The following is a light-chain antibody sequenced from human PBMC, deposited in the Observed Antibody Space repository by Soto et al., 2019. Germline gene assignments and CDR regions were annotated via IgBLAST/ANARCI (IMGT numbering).Light chain of an antibody. CDR3: QQRSTWPLT. V-gene: IGKV3-11*01. CDR1: QSISSY. J-gene: IGKJ4*01. CDR2: DAS. Sequence: EIVLTQSPAPLSLSPGERATLSCRASQSISSYLGGYQQKPGQAPRLLIYDASNRATGIPARFSGSGSGTDFTLTISSLEPEDCAVYYCQQRSTWPLTFGGGANVEIK.